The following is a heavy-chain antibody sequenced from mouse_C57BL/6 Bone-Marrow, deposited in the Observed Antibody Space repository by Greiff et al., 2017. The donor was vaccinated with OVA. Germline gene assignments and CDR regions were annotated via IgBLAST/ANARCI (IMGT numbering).Heavy chain of an antibody. CDR3: ARGLRPPYAMDY. V-gene: IGHV1-82*01. Sequence: VKLVESGPELVKPGASVKISCKASGYAFSSSWMNWVKQRPGKGLEWIGRIYPGDGDTNYNGKFKGKATLTADKSSSTAYMQLSSLTSEDSAVYFCARGLRPPYAMDYWGQGTSVTVSS. CDR1: GYAFSSSW. D-gene: IGHD2-2*01. CDR2: IYPGDGDT. J-gene: IGHJ4*01.